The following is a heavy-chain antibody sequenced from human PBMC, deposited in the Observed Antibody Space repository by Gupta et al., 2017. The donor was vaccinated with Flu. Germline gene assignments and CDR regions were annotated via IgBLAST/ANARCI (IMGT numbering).Heavy chain of an antibody. CDR2: ISLSGSPI. V-gene: IGHV3-48*03. CDR1: GCPFDGYA. D-gene: IGHD2-21*02. Sequence: EAQRVAPGGALAQLGASLRLWCTVSGCPFDGYAVSLLRHAPGKALEWIAYISLSGSPIYYVDSVKGRFTISRDNAENSLFQQMNSLRAEDTAVYYCARDYCGGDCIWASAFDVWGQGTVVTVAP. CDR3: ARDYCGGDCIWASAFDV. J-gene: IGHJ3*01.